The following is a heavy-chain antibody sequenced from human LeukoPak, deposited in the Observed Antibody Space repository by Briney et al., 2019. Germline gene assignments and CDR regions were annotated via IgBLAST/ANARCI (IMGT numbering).Heavy chain of an antibody. D-gene: IGHD5-18*01. J-gene: IGHJ6*03. CDR3: ARIRRPGYGRYYYYYYMDV. CDR1: GFTFSSYE. V-gene: IGHV3-48*03. CDR2: ISSSGSTI. Sequence: PGGSLRLSCAASGFTFSSYEMNWVRQAPGKGLEWVSYISSSGSTIYYADSVKGRFTITRDNAQNSLYLQMNSLRAEDTAVYYCARIRRPGYGRYYYYYYMDVWGKGTTVTVSS.